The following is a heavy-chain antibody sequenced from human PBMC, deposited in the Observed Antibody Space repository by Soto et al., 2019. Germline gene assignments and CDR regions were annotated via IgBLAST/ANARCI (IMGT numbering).Heavy chain of an antibody. V-gene: IGHV2-70*01. CDR2: IDWDDDK. CDR3: ARIPATYYDILTGYGVYYYYGMAV. D-gene: IGHD3-9*01. Sequence: QSGPTLVNPTQTLTLTCTFSGFSLSTSGMCVSWIRQPPGKALEWLALIDWDDDKYYSTSLKTRLTISKDTSKNQVVLTMTNMDPVDTATYYCARIPATYYDILTGYGVYYYYGMAVWGQGSTVTVSS. CDR1: GFSLSTSGMC. J-gene: IGHJ6*02.